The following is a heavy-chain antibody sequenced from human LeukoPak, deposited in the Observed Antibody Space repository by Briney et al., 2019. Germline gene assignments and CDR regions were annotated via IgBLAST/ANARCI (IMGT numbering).Heavy chain of an antibody. CDR1: GGSISSGSYY. CDR2: IYTSGST. Sequence: SETLSLTCTVSGGSISSGSYYWSWIRQPAGKGLEWIGRIYTSGSTNYNPSLKSRVTISVDTSKNQFSLKLSSVTAADTAVYYCARYQRSYFDYWGQGTLVTVSS. D-gene: IGHD6-25*01. CDR3: ARYQRSYFDY. J-gene: IGHJ4*02. V-gene: IGHV4-61*02.